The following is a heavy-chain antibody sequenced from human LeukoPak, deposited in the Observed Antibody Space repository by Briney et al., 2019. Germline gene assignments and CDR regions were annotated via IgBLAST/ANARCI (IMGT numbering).Heavy chain of an antibody. CDR3: ARGDYYDSSGYYHY. CDR1: GFTFRSYG. J-gene: IGHJ4*02. D-gene: IGHD3-22*01. CDR2: ITYDGSNK. Sequence: GGSLRLSCAASGFTFRSYGMHWVRQAPGKGLEWVALITYDGSNKYFADSVKGRFTISGDNAKNSLYLQMNSLRAEDTAVYYCARGDYYDSSGYYHYWGQGTLVTVSS. V-gene: IGHV3-30*03.